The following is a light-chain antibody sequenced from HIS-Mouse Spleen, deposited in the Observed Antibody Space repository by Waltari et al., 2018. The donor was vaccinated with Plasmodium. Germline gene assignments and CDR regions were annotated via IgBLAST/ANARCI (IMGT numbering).Light chain of an antibody. CDR1: QSISSW. Sequence: DIQMTHSPSTLSASVGARVTITCRASQSISSWLAWYQQKPGKAPKLLIYKASSLESGVPSRFSGSGSGTEFTLTISSLQPDDFATYYCQQYNSYSRTFGQGTKVEIK. J-gene: IGKJ1*01. CDR3: QQYNSYSRT. CDR2: KAS. V-gene: IGKV1-5*03.